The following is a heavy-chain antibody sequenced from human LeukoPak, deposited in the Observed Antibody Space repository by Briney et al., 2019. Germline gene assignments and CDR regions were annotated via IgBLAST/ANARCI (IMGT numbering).Heavy chain of an antibody. V-gene: IGHV3-23*01. CDR3: AKDRSDTTMVYNFDY. CDR2: ISGSGDST. J-gene: IGHJ4*02. Sequence: GGSLRLSCAASGFTFSSYAMSWVRQAPGKGLEWVSAISGSGDSTYYADSVKGRFTISRDNSKNTLYLQMDSLRAEDTAVYYCAKDRSDTTMVYNFDYWGQGTLVTVSS. D-gene: IGHD4/OR15-4a*01. CDR1: GFTFSSYA.